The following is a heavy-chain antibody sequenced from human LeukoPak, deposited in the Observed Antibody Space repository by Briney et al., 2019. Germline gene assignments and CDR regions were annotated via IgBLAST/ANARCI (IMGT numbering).Heavy chain of an antibody. Sequence: GGSLRLSCAASGFTFSNYWMSWVRQAPGKGLEWVANIKQDGSDKNYVDSVKGRFTISRDNAKNSLYLQMNSLRAEDTAVYYCASERYYDFWSGPVDVWGKGTTVTVSS. V-gene: IGHV3-7*01. J-gene: IGHJ6*04. CDR1: GFTFSNYW. CDR2: IKQDGSDK. CDR3: ASERYYDFWSGPVDV. D-gene: IGHD3-3*01.